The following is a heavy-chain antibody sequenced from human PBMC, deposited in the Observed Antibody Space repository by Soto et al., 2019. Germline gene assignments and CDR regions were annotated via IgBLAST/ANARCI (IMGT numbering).Heavy chain of an antibody. CDR2: IYYSGST. Sequence: SETLSLTCTVSGFSISSYYWSWIRQPPGKGLEWIGYIYYSGSTNYNPSLKSRVTISVDTSKNQFSLKLSSVTAADTAVYYCARGGVGATSIFDYWGQGTLVTVSS. CDR1: GFSISSYY. J-gene: IGHJ4*02. V-gene: IGHV4-59*01. D-gene: IGHD1-26*01. CDR3: ARGGVGATSIFDY.